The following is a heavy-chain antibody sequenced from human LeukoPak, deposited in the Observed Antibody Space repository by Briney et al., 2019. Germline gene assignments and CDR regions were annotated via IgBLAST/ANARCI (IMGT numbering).Heavy chain of an antibody. D-gene: IGHD3-10*01. CDR1: GFTFSSHG. CDR2: IAYDGSKK. V-gene: IGHV3-33*05. Sequence: PGGSLRLSCATSGFTFSSHGMHWVRQAPGKGLEWVARIAYDGSKKYYADSVTGRFTISRDNSKNTLYLQMNSLGAEDTAVYHCARWNGDTGSGGLDYWGQGTLVTVSS. CDR3: ARWNGDTGSGGLDY. J-gene: IGHJ4*02.